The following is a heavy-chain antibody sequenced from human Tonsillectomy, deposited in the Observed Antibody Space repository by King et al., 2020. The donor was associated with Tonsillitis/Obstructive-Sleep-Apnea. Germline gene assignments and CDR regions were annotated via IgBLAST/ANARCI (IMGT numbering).Heavy chain of an antibody. V-gene: IGHV3-33*01. Sequence: VQLVESGGGVVQPGRSLRLSCTASGSTFSDFGMHWVRQTPGKGLEWVAVIWHDGTNVNYAASVKGRFTISRDNSKNSLYLRMNSLRVEDTALYYCVREGYYFSGGFDYWGQGTLVTVSS. CDR2: IWHDGTNV. CDR1: GSTFSDFG. CDR3: VREGYYFSGGFDY. D-gene: IGHD3-16*01. J-gene: IGHJ4*02.